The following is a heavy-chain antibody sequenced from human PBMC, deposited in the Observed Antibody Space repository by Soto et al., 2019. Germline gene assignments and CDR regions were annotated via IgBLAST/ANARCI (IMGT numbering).Heavy chain of an antibody. CDR2: INAGNGNT. Sequence: GASVKVSCKASGYTFTSYAIHWVRQAPGQRLEWMGWINAGNGNTKYSQKFQGRVTITRDTSARKAYMELSSLRSEATAVYYCARFLFDYDYWTGYYMAYYFDYWGQGTLVTVSS. V-gene: IGHV1-3*01. CDR3: ARFLFDYDYWTGYYMAYYFDY. D-gene: IGHD3-3*01. CDR1: GYTFTSYA. J-gene: IGHJ4*02.